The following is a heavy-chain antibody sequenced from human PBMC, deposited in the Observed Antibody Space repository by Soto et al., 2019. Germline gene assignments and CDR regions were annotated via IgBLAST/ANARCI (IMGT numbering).Heavy chain of an antibody. CDR2: ISPLFGAA. Sequence: QVQLVQSGAEMKKPGSSVKVSCQSSGGTFNTYAMNWVRQAPGQGPEWMGDISPLFGAANYAPKFQGRGTITADESTGTSYMQLSRLTSEDTALYFCAREFQVHTPAFVSWGQGTLVTVS. CDR1: GGTFNTYA. CDR3: AREFQVHTPAFVS. J-gene: IGHJ5*02. D-gene: IGHD2-15*01. V-gene: IGHV1-69*19.